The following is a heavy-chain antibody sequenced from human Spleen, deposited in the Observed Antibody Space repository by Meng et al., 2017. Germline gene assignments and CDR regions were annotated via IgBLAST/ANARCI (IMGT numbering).Heavy chain of an antibody. CDR1: GFTFSSYW. V-gene: IGHV3-74*01. CDR3: AREEGIIVATTDCSGGSCYQPYYFDY. CDR2: INTDGTTT. D-gene: IGHD2-15*01. J-gene: IGHJ4*02. Sequence: GESLKISCAASGFTFSSYWMHWVRQTPGKGLVWVSRINTDGTTTTYADSVKGRFTISRDNAKNSLYLQMNSLRAEDTAVYYCAREEGIIVATTDCSGGSCYQPYYFDYWGQGTLVTVSS.